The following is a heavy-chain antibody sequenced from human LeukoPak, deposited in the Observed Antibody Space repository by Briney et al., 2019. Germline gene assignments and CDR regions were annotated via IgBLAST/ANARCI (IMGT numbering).Heavy chain of an antibody. CDR2: ISYDGSNK. D-gene: IGHD6-13*01. CDR3: ARDGGIAVAEPGDYFDY. V-gene: IGHV3-30-3*01. CDR1: GFTFSSYA. J-gene: IGHJ4*02. Sequence: PGGSLRLSCAASGFTFSSYAMHWVRQAPGKGLEWVAVISYDGSNKYYADSVKGRFTISRDNSKNTLYLQMNSLRAEDTAVHYCARDGGIAVAEPGDYFDYWGQGTLVTVSS.